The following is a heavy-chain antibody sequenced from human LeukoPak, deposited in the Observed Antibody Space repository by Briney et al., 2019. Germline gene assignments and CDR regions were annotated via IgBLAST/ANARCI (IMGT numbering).Heavy chain of an antibody. CDR2: LYTAGNT. V-gene: IGHV3-53*01. CDR1: GFTVSSKY. J-gene: IGHJ4*02. Sequence: GSLRLSCAASGFTVSSKYMSWVRQAPGKGLEWVSVLYTAGNTYYADSAKGRFTISRDNSKNTLSLQMNSLRPEDTALYYCAGGQMFTSGGFDSWGQGALVTVXS. D-gene: IGHD6-19*01. CDR3: AGGQMFTSGGFDS.